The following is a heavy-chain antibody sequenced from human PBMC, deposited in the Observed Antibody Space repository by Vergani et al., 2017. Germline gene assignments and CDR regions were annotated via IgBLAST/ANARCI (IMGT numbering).Heavy chain of an antibody. J-gene: IGHJ6*02. Sequence: EVQLVASGGGLVQPGGSLRLSCAASGFTFSSYWMHWVRQAPGKGLVWVSRINSDGSSTSYADSVKGRFTISRDNDKNTLYLQMNSLRAEDTAVYYCARVFEQQLVLIYYYYGMDVWGQGTTVTVSS. CDR1: GFTFSSYW. CDR3: ARVFEQQLVLIYYYYGMDV. CDR2: INSDGSST. V-gene: IGHV3-74*01. D-gene: IGHD6-13*01.